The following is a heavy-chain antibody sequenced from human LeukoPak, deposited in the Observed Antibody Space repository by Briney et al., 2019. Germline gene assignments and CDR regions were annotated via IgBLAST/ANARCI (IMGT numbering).Heavy chain of an antibody. D-gene: IGHD3-10*01. V-gene: IGHV4-4*07. CDR1: GGSISGYH. CDR2: IYSSGNT. Sequence: SETLSLTCAVSGGSISGYHWSWIRQPAGKGLEWIGRIYSSGNTNYNPSLKSRVTMSVDTSKNQFSLKLSSVTAADTAVYYCARHSSARVLLWFGELEHDYWGQGTLVTVSS. J-gene: IGHJ4*02. CDR3: ARHSSARVLLWFGELEHDY.